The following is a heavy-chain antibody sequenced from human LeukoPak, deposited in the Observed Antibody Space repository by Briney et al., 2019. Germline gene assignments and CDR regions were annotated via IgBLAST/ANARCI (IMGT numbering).Heavy chain of an antibody. Sequence: GGSLRLSCAASGFTFSSYAMHWVRQAPGKGLEWVAVISYDGSNKYYADSVKGRFTISRDNSKNTLYLQMNSLRAEDTAVYYCASIGGPRARFGGLNWFDPWGQGTLVTVSS. CDR1: GFTFSSYA. J-gene: IGHJ5*02. V-gene: IGHV3-30-3*01. D-gene: IGHD3-10*01. CDR2: ISYDGSNK. CDR3: ASIGGPRARFGGLNWFDP.